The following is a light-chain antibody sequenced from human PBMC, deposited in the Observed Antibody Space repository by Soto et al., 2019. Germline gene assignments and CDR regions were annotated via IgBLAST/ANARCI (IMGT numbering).Light chain of an antibody. J-gene: IGLJ3*02. CDR1: SSNIGAGYD. CDR2: GNS. CDR3: QSYDSSLGGWV. V-gene: IGLV1-40*01. Sequence: QPVLTQPPSVSGAPGQRVTISCTGSSSNIGAGYDVHWYQQLPGTAPKLLIYGNSNRPSGVPDRFSGSKSGTSASLAITGLQAEHEADYYCQSYDSSLGGWVFGGGTKLTVL.